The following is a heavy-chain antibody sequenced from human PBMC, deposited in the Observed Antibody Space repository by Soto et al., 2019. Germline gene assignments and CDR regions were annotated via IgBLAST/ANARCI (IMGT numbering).Heavy chain of an antibody. D-gene: IGHD6-6*01. J-gene: IGHJ4*02. V-gene: IGHV4-31*03. CDR2: IYYSGST. CDR1: GGSISSGGYY. CDR3: ARGLSSSSGADY. Sequence: SETLFLTCTVSGGSISSGGYYWIWIRQHPGKGLEWIGYIYYSGSTYYNPSLKSRVTISVDTSKNQFSLKLSSVTAADTAVYYCARGLSSSSGADYWGQGTLVTVSP.